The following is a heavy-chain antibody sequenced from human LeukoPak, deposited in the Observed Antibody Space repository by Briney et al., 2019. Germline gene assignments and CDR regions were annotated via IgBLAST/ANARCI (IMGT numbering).Heavy chain of an antibody. Sequence: ASVKVSCKASGYTFTGYYMHWVRQAPGQGLEWMGWINPNSGDTNYAQKLQGRVTMTTDTSTSTAYMELRSLRSDDTAVYYCARVAEYSSSLFDYWGQGTLVTVSS. J-gene: IGHJ4*02. D-gene: IGHD6-6*01. V-gene: IGHV1-2*02. CDR3: ARVAEYSSSLFDY. CDR2: INPNSGDT. CDR1: GYTFTGYY.